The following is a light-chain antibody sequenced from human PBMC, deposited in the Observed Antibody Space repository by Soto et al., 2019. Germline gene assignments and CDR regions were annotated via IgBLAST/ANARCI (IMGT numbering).Light chain of an antibody. CDR2: RNN. CDR3: SSYTTNITPVV. CDR1: SSNIGTNY. V-gene: IGLV1-47*01. Sequence: QSVLTQPPSASGTPGERVTMSCSGSSSNIGTNYVYWYQHLPGMAPKLLIYRNNQRPSGVPDRFSGSKSGTSASLAISGLRSEDEADYYCSSYTTNITPVVFGGGTKVTVL. J-gene: IGLJ2*01.